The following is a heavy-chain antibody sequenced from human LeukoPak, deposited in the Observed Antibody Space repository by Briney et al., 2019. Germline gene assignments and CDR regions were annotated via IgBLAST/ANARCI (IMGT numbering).Heavy chain of an antibody. CDR1: GGSISSYY. Sequence: SETLSLTCTVSGGSISSYYWSWIRQPPGKGLEWIGYIYYSGSTNYNPSLKSRVTISVDTSKNQFSLKLSSVTAADTAVYYCARDRLEYSSHNWFDPWGQGTLVTVSS. D-gene: IGHD6-6*01. CDR2: IYYSGST. CDR3: ARDRLEYSSHNWFDP. V-gene: IGHV4-59*01. J-gene: IGHJ5*02.